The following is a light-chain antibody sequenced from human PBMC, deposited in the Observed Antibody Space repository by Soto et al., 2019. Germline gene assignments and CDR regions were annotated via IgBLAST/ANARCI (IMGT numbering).Light chain of an antibody. V-gene: IGLV2-14*01. J-gene: IGLJ3*02. CDR3: SSFRSGSTWV. CDR1: SSDVGGYNY. CDR2: EVS. Sequence: QSALTQPASVSGSPGQSITISCTGTSSDVGGYNYVSWYQQHPGKAPKLMIYEVSNRPSGVSNRFSGSKSGNTASLTISGLKAEDEDDYYASSFRSGSTWVFGGGTKLTAL.